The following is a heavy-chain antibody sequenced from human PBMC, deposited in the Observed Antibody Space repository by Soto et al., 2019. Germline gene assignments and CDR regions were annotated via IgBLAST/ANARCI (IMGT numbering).Heavy chain of an antibody. V-gene: IGHV3-33*01. D-gene: IGHD6-13*01. CDR3: ARARQQLLIDY. Sequence: GGSLRLSCAASGFTFSGYGMHWVRQTPGKGLEWVAVTWYDGSNKYYADSVKGRFTISRDNSKNTLYLQMNSLRAEDTAVYFCARARQQLLIDYWGQGTLVTVSS. CDR2: TWYDGSNK. CDR1: GFTFSGYG. J-gene: IGHJ4*02.